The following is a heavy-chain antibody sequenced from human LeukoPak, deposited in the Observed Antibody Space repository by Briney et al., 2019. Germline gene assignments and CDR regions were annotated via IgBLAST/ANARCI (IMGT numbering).Heavy chain of an antibody. J-gene: IGHJ4*02. V-gene: IGHV3-33*01. CDR3: ARSRTSTVTRTYYFDY. CDR1: GFTFSSYG. CDR2: IWYDGSNK. Sequence: GGSLRLSCAASGFTFSSYGMHWVRQAPGKGLEWVAVIWYDGSNKYYADSVKGRFTISRDNSKNTLYLQMNSLRAEDTAVYYCARSRTSTVTRTYYFDYWGQGTLVTVSS. D-gene: IGHD4-11*01.